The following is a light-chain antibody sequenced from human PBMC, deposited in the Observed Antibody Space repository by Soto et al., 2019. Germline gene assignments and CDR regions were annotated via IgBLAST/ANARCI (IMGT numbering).Light chain of an antibody. Sequence: EIAMTQSPATLSVSPGERVTLSCRASQSISTNLAWYQQKPGQAPRLLIHGASTRATGISDRISGSGSGTEFTLTITSLQSEDFAIYYCQQYNNWPRGTFGQGTKLEI. V-gene: IGKV3-15*01. CDR2: GAS. CDR3: QQYNNWPRGT. CDR1: QSISTN. J-gene: IGKJ2*02.